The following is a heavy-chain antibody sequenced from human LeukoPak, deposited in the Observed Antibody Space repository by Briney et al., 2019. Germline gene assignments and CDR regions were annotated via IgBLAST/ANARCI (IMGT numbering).Heavy chain of an antibody. CDR1: GYTFSSYG. V-gene: IGHV1-18*01. D-gene: IGHD4-17*01. CDR2: ISAYNGNT. CDR3: ARVKQLDEDYGDYPHYFDY. Sequence: GASVKVSCKASGYTFSSYGISWVRQAPGQGLEWMGWISAYNGNTNYVQKLQGRVTMTTDTSTSTAYMELRSLRSDDTAVYYCARVKQLDEDYGDYPHYFDYWGQGTLVTVSS. J-gene: IGHJ4*02.